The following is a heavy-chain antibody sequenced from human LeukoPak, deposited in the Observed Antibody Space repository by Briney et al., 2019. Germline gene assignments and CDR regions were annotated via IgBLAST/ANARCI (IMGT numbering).Heavy chain of an antibody. CDR3: SEDAFDI. Sequence: GGSLRLSCAASGFTFSGSAMHWVRQASGKGLEWVGRIRSKANSYATAYAASVKGRFTISRDDPKNTAYLQMNSPKTEDTAVYYCSEDAFDIWGQGTMVTVSS. J-gene: IGHJ3*02. CDR2: IRSKANSYAT. V-gene: IGHV3-73*01. CDR1: GFTFSGSA.